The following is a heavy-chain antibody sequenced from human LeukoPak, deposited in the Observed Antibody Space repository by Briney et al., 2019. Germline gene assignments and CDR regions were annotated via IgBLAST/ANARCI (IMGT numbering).Heavy chain of an antibody. Sequence: GASVKVSCKASGYTFTGYYMHWVRQAPGQGLGWMGWINPNSGGTNYAQKFQGRVTMTRDTSISTAYMELSRLRSDDTAVYYCASPRNNPNRIAAAADYYYYGMDVWGQGTTVTVSS. CDR2: INPNSGGT. J-gene: IGHJ6*02. CDR3: ASPRNNPNRIAAAADYYYYGMDV. CDR1: GYTFTGYY. V-gene: IGHV1-2*02. D-gene: IGHD6-13*01.